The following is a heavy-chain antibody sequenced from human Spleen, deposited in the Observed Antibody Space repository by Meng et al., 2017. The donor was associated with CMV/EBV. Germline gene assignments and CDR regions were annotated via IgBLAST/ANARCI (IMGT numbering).Heavy chain of an antibody. V-gene: IGHV3-23*01. CDR3: AKDGYYDFWSGWQGNWFDP. CDR2: ISGSGGRT. D-gene: IGHD3-3*01. CDR1: GFTVNYAW. Sequence: GGSLRLSCAASGFTVNYAWMTWVRQAPGKGLEWVLSISGSGGRTYFADSVKGRFTISRDNSKNTLYLQMNSLRAEDTAVYYCAKDGYYDFWSGWQGNWFDPWGQGTLVTVSS. J-gene: IGHJ5*02.